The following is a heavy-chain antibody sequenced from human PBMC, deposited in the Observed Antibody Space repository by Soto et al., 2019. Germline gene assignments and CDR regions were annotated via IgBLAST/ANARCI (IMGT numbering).Heavy chain of an antibody. D-gene: IGHD3-9*01. Sequence: ASVKVSCKASGYTFTGYYMHWVRQAPGQGLERMGWINPNSGGTNYAQKFQGWVTMTRDTSISTAYMELSRLRSDDTAVYYCARDREVLRSFFFFFSSPADYHDLQDFSTRRTSDP. V-gene: IGHV1-2*04. CDR2: INPNSGGT. CDR3: ARDREVLRSFFFFFSSPADYHDLQDFSTRRTSDP. CDR1: GYTFTGYY. J-gene: IGHJ5*02.